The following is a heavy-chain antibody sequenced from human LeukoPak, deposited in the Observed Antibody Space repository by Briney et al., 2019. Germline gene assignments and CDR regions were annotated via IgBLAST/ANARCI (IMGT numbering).Heavy chain of an antibody. V-gene: IGHV4-59*01. J-gene: IGHJ6*03. Sequence: SETLSLTCTVSGGSISSYYWSWIRQPPGKGLEWIGYIYYSGSTNYNPSLKSRVTISVDTSKNQFSLKLSSVTAADTAVYYCARGFDFWSGYIPNTMDVWGKGTTVTVSS. CDR1: GGSISSYY. CDR2: IYYSGST. D-gene: IGHD3-3*01. CDR3: ARGFDFWSGYIPNTMDV.